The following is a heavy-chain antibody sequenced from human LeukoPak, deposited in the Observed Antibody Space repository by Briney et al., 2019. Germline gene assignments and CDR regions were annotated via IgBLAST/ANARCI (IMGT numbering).Heavy chain of an antibody. CDR1: GVSISSYY. CDR2: VYTSGST. D-gene: IGHD6-13*01. CDR3: ARGSSSWYEWFDS. J-gene: IGHJ5*01. Sequence: PSETLSLTCSVSGVSISSYYWSWIRQPAGKGLEWIGRVYTSGSTNYNPSLKNRVTMSVDTSMNQFSLKLNSVTAADTALYYCARGSSSWYEWFDSWGQGTLVTVSS. V-gene: IGHV4-4*07.